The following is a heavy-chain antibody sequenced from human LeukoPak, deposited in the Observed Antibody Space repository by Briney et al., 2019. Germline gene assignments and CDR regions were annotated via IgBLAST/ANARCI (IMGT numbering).Heavy chain of an antibody. V-gene: IGHV4-4*09. D-gene: IGHD3-22*01. CDR2: IYTSGST. CDR1: GGSISSYY. CDR3: AGSGYSGTAFDI. J-gene: IGHJ3*02. Sequence: PSETLSLTCTVSGGSISSYYWSWIRQPPGKGLEWIWYIYTSGSTNYNPSLKSRVTISVDTSKNPFSLKLSSVTAADTAVYYCAGSGYSGTAFDIWGQGTMVTVSS.